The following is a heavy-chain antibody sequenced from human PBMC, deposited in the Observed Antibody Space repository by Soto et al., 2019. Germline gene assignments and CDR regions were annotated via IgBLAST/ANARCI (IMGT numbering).Heavy chain of an antibody. J-gene: IGHJ4*02. V-gene: IGHV3-23*01. Sequence: GGSLRLSCAASGFTFSSYAMSWVRQAPGKGLEWVSAISGSGGSTYYADSVKGRFTISRDNSKNTLYLQMNSLRAEDTAVYYCAKARGDYDYWGVTYYFDYWGQGTLVTVSS. CDR3: AKARGDYDYWGVTYYFDY. D-gene: IGHD3-16*01. CDR2: ISGSGGST. CDR1: GFTFSSYA.